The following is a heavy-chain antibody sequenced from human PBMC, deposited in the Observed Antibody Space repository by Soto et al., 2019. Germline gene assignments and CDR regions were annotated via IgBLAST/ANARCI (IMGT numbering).Heavy chain of an antibody. D-gene: IGHD3-10*01. CDR1: GFTFSSYS. Sequence: GGSLRLSCAASGFTFSSYSMNWVRQAPGKGLEWVSSISSSSSYIYYADSVKGRFTISRDNAKNSLYLQMNSLRAEDTAVYYCASSGGSGSYSPPFDYWGQGTLVTVSS. V-gene: IGHV3-21*01. CDR2: ISSSSSYI. CDR3: ASSGGSGSYSPPFDY. J-gene: IGHJ4*02.